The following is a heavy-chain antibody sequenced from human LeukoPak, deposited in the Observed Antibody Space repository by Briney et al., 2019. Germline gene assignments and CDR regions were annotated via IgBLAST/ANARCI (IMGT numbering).Heavy chain of an antibody. CDR2: INTDGSST. V-gene: IGHV3-74*01. J-gene: IGHJ4*02. CDR1: GVTLTSYS. CDR3: ASPILHCTDGVCFDN. Sequence: GGSLRLSCAASGVTLTSYSMHSVRQAPGKGLVWVSRINTDGSSTSYADSVKGRFTISRENAKNTLYLQVNSLRAEDTAVYFCASPILHCTDGVCFDNWGQGTLVTVSS. D-gene: IGHD2-8*01.